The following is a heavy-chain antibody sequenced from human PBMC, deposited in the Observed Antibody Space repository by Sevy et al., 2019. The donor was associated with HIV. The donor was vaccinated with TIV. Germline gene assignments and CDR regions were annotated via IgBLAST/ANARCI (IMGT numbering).Heavy chain of an antibody. J-gene: IGHJ4*02. Sequence: ASVKVSCKASGGTFSSYAISWVRQAPGQGLEWMGGIIPIFGTANYSQKFQGRVTITADESTSTAYMELSSLRSEDTAVYYCARDKSGYSSFGYWGQRTLVTVSS. CDR1: GGTFSSYA. V-gene: IGHV1-69*13. CDR2: IIPIFGTA. CDR3: ARDKSGYSSFGY. D-gene: IGHD3-3*01.